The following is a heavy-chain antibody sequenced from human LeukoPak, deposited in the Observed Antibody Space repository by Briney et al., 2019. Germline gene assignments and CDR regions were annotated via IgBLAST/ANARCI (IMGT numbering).Heavy chain of an antibody. Sequence: SETLSLTCTVSGGSISSYYWSWIRQPAGKGLEWIGRIYTSGSTNYNPSLKSRVTMSVDTSKNQFSLKLSSVTAADTAVYYCARDPCSGGSCYSSDYWGQGTLVTVSS. J-gene: IGHJ4*02. D-gene: IGHD2-15*01. V-gene: IGHV4-4*07. CDR1: GGSISSYY. CDR3: ARDPCSGGSCYSSDY. CDR2: IYTSGST.